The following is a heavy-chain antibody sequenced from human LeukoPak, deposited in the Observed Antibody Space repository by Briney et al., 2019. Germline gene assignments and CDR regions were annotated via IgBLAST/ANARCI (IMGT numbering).Heavy chain of an antibody. CDR3: ARGGKATVVTM. V-gene: IGHV4-4*07. CDR2: IYSSGST. J-gene: IGHJ4*02. D-gene: IGHD4-23*01. CDR1: GGSINSYY. Sequence: SETLSLTCTVSGGSINSYYWSWIRQPAGKGLEWIRRIYSSGSTNYNPSLKSRVSMSVDMSKNQFSLKLTSVTAADTAVYYCARGGKATVVTMWGQGILVTVSS.